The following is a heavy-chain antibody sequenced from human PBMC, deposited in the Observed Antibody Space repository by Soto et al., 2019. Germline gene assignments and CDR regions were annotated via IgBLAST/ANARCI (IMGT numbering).Heavy chain of an antibody. D-gene: IGHD3-9*01. CDR2: IYYSGST. Sequence: SETLSLTCTVSGGSISSYYWSWIRQPPGKGLEWIGYIYYSGSTNYNPSLKSRVTISVDTSKNQFSLKLSSVTAADTAVYYCARDYRYDILTGRDAFDIWGQGTMVT. J-gene: IGHJ3*02. CDR3: ARDYRYDILTGRDAFDI. V-gene: IGHV4-59*01. CDR1: GGSISSYY.